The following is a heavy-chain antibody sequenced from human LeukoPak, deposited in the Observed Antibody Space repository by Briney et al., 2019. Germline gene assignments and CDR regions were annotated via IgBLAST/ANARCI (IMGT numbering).Heavy chain of an antibody. V-gene: IGHV4-59*01. Sequence: SETLSLTCTVSGGSISSYYWSWIRQPPGKGLEWIGYIYYSGSTNYNPSLKSRVTISVDTSKNQFSLKLSSVTAADTAVYYCARVYGSRSPLDYWGQGTLVTVSS. D-gene: IGHD3-10*01. J-gene: IGHJ4*02. CDR1: GGSISSYY. CDR3: ARVYGSRSPLDY. CDR2: IYYSGST.